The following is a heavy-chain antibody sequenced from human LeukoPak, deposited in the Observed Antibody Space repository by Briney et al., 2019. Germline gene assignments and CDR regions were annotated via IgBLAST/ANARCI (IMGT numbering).Heavy chain of an antibody. Sequence: NKYYADSVKGRFTISRDNSKNTLYLQMNSLRAEDTAVYYCARGSFGPTYYDFWSSYPIIDYWGQGTLVTVSS. J-gene: IGHJ4*02. V-gene: IGHV3-30*01. D-gene: IGHD3-3*01. CDR2: NK. CDR3: ARGSFGPTYYDFWSSYPIIDY.